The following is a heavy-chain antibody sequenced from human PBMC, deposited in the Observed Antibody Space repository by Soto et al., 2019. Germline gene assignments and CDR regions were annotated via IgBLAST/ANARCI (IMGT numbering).Heavy chain of an antibody. CDR1: GGTFSSYA. V-gene: IGHV1-69*06. D-gene: IGHD3-10*01. Sequence: VASVKVSCKASGGTFSSYAISWVRQAPGQGLEWMGGIIPIFGTANYAQKFQGRVTITADKSTSTAYMELSSLRSEDTAVYYCARGITMVRGVILYGMDVWGQGTTVTVSS. CDR3: ARGITMVRGVILYGMDV. CDR2: IIPIFGTA. J-gene: IGHJ6*02.